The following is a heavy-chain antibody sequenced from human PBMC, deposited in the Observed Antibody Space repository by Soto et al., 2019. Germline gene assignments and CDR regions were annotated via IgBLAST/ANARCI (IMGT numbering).Heavy chain of an antibody. CDR1: GFTFSSYG. D-gene: IGHD2-8*01. CDR3: AKDNGGRGPYYYYYGMDV. J-gene: IGHJ6*02. Sequence: SLRLSCAASGFTFSSYGMHWVRQAPGKGLEWVAVISYDGSNKYYADSVKGRFTISRDNSKNTLYLQMNSLRAEDTAVYYCAKDNGGRGPYYYYYGMDVWGQGTTVTVSS. V-gene: IGHV3-30*18. CDR2: ISYDGSNK.